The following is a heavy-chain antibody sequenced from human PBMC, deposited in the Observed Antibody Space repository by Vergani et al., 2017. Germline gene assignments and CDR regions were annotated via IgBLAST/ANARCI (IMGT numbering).Heavy chain of an antibody. Sequence: EVQLVESGGRVVRPGGSLRLSCIASGFKFDDYGMNWVRHVPGKGLEWVAGVNWNGVGSAYADSVRGRFIISRDNAKNSLFLQMNSLRVEDTALYYCATIDSSGYYPSYNVPYYWVQGTQVTVSS. D-gene: IGHD3-22*01. CDR3: ATIDSSGYYPSYNVPYY. CDR2: VNWNGVGS. V-gene: IGHV3-20*04. CDR1: GFKFDDYG. J-gene: IGHJ4*02.